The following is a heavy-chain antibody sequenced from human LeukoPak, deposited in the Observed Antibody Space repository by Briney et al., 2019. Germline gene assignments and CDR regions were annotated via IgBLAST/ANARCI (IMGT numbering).Heavy chain of an antibody. V-gene: IGHV5-51*01. CDR3: ARLTAAGQQWLQYNWFDP. J-gene: IGHJ5*02. CDR2: IYPGDSDT. D-gene: IGHD6-19*01. Sequence: GESLKISCKGSGYSFTSYWIGWVRQMPGKGLEWMGIIYPGDSDTRYSPSFQGQVTISADKSISTAYLQWSSLKASDTAMYYCARLTAAGQQWLQYNWFDPWGQGTLVTVSS. CDR1: GYSFTSYW.